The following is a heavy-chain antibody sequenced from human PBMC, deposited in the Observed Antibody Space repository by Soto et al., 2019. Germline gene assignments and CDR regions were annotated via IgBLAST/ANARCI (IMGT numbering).Heavy chain of an antibody. J-gene: IGHJ6*02. V-gene: IGHV3-23*01. CDR2: ISSSGDGT. D-gene: IGHD5-18*01. CDR3: ARLHSHGTYGMDV. Sequence: EVQLLESGGGLIKPGGSLKLSCAASGFTFSTYAMTWVRQAPGKGLEWVSIISSSGDGTYYVDSVKGRFTISRDNSRNTLNLQMNSLRAEDTAVYYCARLHSHGTYGMDVWGQGTTVTVSS. CDR1: GFTFSTYA.